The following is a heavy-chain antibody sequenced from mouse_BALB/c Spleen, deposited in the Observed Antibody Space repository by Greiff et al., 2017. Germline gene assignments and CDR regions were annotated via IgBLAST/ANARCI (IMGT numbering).Heavy chain of an antibody. CDR1: GFTFSSYA. CDR3: ARGIYYGFFAY. Sequence: EVNVVESGGGLVKPGGSLKLSCAASGFTFSSYAMSWVRQTPEKRLEWVASISSGGSTYYPDSVKGRFTISRDNAKNTLYLQMSSLKSEDTAMYYCARGIYYGFFAYWGQGTLVTVSA. D-gene: IGHD2-2*01. CDR2: ISSGGST. V-gene: IGHV5-6-5*01. J-gene: IGHJ3*01.